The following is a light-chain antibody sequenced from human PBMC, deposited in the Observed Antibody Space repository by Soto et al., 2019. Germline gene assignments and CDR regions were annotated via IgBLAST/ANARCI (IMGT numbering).Light chain of an antibody. J-gene: IGKJ1*01. CDR1: QSVTDNY. CDR3: QQYSRAPLT. CDR2: GAS. V-gene: IGKV3-20*01. Sequence: EIVLTQSPATLSLSPGERATLSCRASQSVTDNYLAWYQQKPGQAPRLVISGASSRTSGIPDRFSASGFGTDFTLTISRLEPEDFAVYYCQQYSRAPLTFGQGTKVEIK.